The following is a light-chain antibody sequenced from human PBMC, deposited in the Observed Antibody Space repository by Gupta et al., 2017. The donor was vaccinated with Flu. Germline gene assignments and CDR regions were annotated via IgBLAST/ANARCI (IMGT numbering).Light chain of an antibody. J-gene: IGKJ3*01. Sequence: EKVLTQSPATLSVSPGESATLSCRASQGVAYHLAWYQQMPGQAPRLLIYDASTSATASPARLSGCASGTAFTLTNSILQSGDSAIYYFQQYNSWPFSFGPWIRVDLK. V-gene: IGKV3-15*01. CDR2: DAS. CDR3: QQYNSWPFS. CDR1: QGVAYH.